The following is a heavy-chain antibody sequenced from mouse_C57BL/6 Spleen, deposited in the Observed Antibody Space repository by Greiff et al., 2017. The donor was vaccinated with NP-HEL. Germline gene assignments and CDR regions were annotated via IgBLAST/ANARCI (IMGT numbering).Heavy chain of an antibody. Sequence: QVQLQQPGAELVKPGASVKLSCKASGYTFTSYWMHWVKQRPGRGLEWIGRIDPNSGGTKYNEKVKSKATLTVDKPSSTAYMQLSSLTSEDSAVYYCARGEIWTYDYDGFAYWVQGTLVTVSA. CDR3: ARGEIWTYDYDGFAY. D-gene: IGHD2-4*01. V-gene: IGHV1-72*01. CDR1: GYTFTSYW. CDR2: IDPNSGGT. J-gene: IGHJ3*01.